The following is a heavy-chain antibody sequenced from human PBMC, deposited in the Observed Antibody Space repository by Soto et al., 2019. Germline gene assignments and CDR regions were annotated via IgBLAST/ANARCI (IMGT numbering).Heavy chain of an antibody. D-gene: IGHD2-8*02. J-gene: IGHJ6*02. Sequence: QGRLVQSGAEVKKPGASVKVSCKASGYTFTSYGISWLRQAPGQGLAWMGWISAYNGNTNYAQKFQGRVTMTTDTSSTTAYMELRSRRSADTAVYYYARGGKYSPGGVCTCYGIDVWGQGTTVTVSS. CDR1: GYTFTSYG. V-gene: IGHV1-18*01. CDR2: ISAYNGNT. CDR3: ARGGKYSPGGVCTCYGIDV.